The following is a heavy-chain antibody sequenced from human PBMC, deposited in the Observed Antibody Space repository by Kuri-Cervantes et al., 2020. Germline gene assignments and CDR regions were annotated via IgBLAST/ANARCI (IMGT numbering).Heavy chain of an antibody. D-gene: IGHD1-7*01. CDR1: GGSISSYY. V-gene: IGHV4-4*07. Sequence: GSLRLSCTVSGGSISSYYWSWIRQPAGKGLEWIGRTYTSGSTNYNPPLNSRVTMSVDTSKNQFSLKLSSVTAADTAVYYCARDRDKWNSGFDYWGQGTLVTVSS. J-gene: IGHJ4*02. CDR3: ARDRDKWNSGFDY. CDR2: TYTSGST.